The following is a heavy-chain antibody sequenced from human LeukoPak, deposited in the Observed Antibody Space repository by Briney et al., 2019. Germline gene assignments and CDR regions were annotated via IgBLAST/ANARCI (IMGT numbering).Heavy chain of an antibody. J-gene: IGHJ4*02. V-gene: IGHV5-51*01. CDR2: VYPGDSDT. D-gene: IGHD3-22*01. CDR1: GYNFTNYW. CDR3: AREPTYYYDSSGQNDGRAIDY. Sequence: GESLKISCKISGYNFTNYWIGWVRQMPGKGLEWMGIVYPGDSDTRYSPSFRGQVTISADKSITTAYLQWSSLKASDTAMYYCAREPTYYYDSSGQNDGRAIDYWGQGTLVTVSS.